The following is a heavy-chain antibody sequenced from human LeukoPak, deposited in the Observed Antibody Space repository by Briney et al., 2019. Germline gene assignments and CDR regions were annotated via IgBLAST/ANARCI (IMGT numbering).Heavy chain of an antibody. J-gene: IGHJ5*02. V-gene: IGHV4-34*01. CDR3: ARRSSSSWYPNWFDP. CDR1: GGSFSGYY. D-gene: IGHD6-13*01. CDR2: INHSGST. Sequence: SETLSLTCAVYGGSFSGYYWSWIRQPPGKRLEWIGEINHSGSTNYNPSLKSRVTISVDTSKNQFSLKLSSVTAADTAVYYCARRSSSSWYPNWFDPWGQGTLVTVSS.